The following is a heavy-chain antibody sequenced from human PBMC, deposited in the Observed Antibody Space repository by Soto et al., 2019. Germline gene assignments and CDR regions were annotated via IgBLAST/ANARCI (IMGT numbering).Heavy chain of an antibody. D-gene: IGHD6-19*01. J-gene: IGHJ6*02. V-gene: IGHV3-33*01. CDR3: ARDLCSSGCEKPYYYGMDV. Sequence: GGSLRLPCAASGFTFRSYGMHWGRQAPRKGLEWVAVICYDGSNKYYADSVKGRFTISRDNSKNTLYLQMNSLRAEDTAVYYCARDLCSSGCEKPYYYGMDVWGQGTTVTVSS. CDR2: ICYDGSNK. CDR1: GFTFRSYG.